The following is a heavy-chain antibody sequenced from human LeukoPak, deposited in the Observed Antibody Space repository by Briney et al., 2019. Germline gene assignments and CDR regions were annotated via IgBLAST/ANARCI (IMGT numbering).Heavy chain of an antibody. V-gene: IGHV3-33*06. J-gene: IGHJ4*02. Sequence: PGGSLRLSCAASGFTFSSYGMHWVRQAPGKGLEWVAVIWYDGSNKYYADSVKGRFTISRDNSKNTLYLQMNSLRAEDTAVYYCAKEATTEPLSYFDYWGQGTLVAVSS. CDR3: AKEATTEPLSYFDY. CDR1: GFTFSSYG. D-gene: IGHD1-26*01. CDR2: IWYDGSNK.